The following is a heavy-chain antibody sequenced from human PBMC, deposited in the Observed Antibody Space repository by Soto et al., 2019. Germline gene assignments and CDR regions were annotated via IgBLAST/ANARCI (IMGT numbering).Heavy chain of an antibody. CDR1: GGTISIYY. Sequence: SETLPLTCTVSGGTISIYYWSWMRQPPGKGLEWIGYIYYSGSTNYNPSLKSRVTISVDTSKNQFSLKLSSVTAADTAVYYCARVGATTHYDYGMDVWGHGTRVTLSS. CDR2: IYYSGST. CDR3: ARVGATTHYDYGMDV. D-gene: IGHD1-26*01. J-gene: IGHJ6*02. V-gene: IGHV4-59*01.